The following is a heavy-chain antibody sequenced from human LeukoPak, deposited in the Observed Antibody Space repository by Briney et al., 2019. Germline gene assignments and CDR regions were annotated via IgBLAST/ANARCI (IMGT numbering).Heavy chain of an antibody. CDR3: ASHPPYCGGDCYSRAPFDY. V-gene: IGHV3-23*01. J-gene: IGHJ4*02. CDR2: ISGSGGST. CDR1: GFTFSSYA. Sequence: GGSLRLSCAASGFTFSSYATSWVRQAPGKGLQWVSAISGSGGSTYYADSVKGRFTISRDNSKNTLYLQMNSLRAEDTAVYYCASHPPYCGGDCYSRAPFDYWGQGTLVTVSS. D-gene: IGHD2-21*02.